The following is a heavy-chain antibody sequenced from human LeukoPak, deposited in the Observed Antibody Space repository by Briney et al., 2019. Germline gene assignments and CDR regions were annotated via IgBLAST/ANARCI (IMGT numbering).Heavy chain of an antibody. CDR1: GYSFTSYW. CDR2: IYPGDSDT. D-gene: IGHD3-3*01. V-gene: IGHV5-51*01. CDR3: ARQHTTRWSGLIDYYYYYYMDV. Sequence: EXXKISCKGSGYSFTSYWIGWVRQMPGKGLEWMGIIYPGDSDTRYSPAFQGQVTISADKSISTAYLQWSSLMASDTAMYYCARQHTTRWSGLIDYYYYYYMDVWGKGTTVTVSS. J-gene: IGHJ6*03.